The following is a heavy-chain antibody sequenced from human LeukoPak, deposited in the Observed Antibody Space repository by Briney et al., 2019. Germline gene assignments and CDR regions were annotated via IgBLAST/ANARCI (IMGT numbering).Heavy chain of an antibody. D-gene: IGHD6-19*01. CDR2: IIPIFGTA. Sequence: ASVKVSCKASGGTFSSYAISWVRQAPGQGLEWMGRIIPIFGTANYAQKFQGRVTITTDESTSTAYMELSSRRSEDTAVYYCARSSAVAGTANFDYWGQGTLVTVSS. CDR3: ARSSAVAGTANFDY. J-gene: IGHJ4*02. V-gene: IGHV1-69*05. CDR1: GGTFSSYA.